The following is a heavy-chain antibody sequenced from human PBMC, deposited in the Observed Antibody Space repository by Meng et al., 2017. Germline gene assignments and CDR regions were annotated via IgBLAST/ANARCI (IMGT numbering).Heavy chain of an antibody. CDR2: ACYRSKWYH. V-gene: IGHV6-1*01. D-gene: IGHD1-26*01. Sequence: QIKLQQSGPGLVKPSQTLSLICAISGDSVSSNSAAWNWIRQSPSRGLEWLGRACYRSKWYHDYAESVKSRISIDPDTSKNQFSLQLRSVTPEDSAVYYCARGSYSFDSWGQRTLVTVSS. J-gene: IGHJ4*02. CDR3: ARGSYSFDS. CDR1: GDSVSSNSAA.